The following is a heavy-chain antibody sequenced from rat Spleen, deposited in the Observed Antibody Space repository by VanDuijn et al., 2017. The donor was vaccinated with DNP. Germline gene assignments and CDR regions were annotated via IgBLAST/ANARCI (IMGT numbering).Heavy chain of an antibody. CDR2: ISYSGST. V-gene: IGHV3-1*01. D-gene: IGHD1-4*01. CDR1: GYSITSTY. J-gene: IGHJ2*01. Sequence: EVQLQESGPGLVKPSQSLSLTCSVTGYSITSTYWAWIRKFPGNKMEWIGHISYSGSTSYNPSLKSRISITRDTSKNQFFLQLNSVTPEETATYYCARWDTGIPTDWGPGVMVTVSS. CDR3: ARWDTGIPTD.